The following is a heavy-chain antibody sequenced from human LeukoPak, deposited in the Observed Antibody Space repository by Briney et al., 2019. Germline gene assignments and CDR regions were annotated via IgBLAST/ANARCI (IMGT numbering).Heavy chain of an antibody. CDR1: GFTFSSYA. Sequence: GGSLRLSCAASGFTFSSYAMSWVRQAPGKGLEWVLAISGSGGSTYYADSVKGRFTISRDNSKNTLYLQMNSLRAEDTAVYYCAKDRSIAVAGTDFDYWGQGTLVTVSS. V-gene: IGHV3-23*01. D-gene: IGHD6-19*01. J-gene: IGHJ4*02. CDR3: AKDRSIAVAGTDFDY. CDR2: ISGSGGST.